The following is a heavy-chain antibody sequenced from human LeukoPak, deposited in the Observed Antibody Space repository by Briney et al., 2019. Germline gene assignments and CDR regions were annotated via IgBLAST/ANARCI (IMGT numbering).Heavy chain of an antibody. Sequence: GGSLRLSCAASGFIFTNYFMSWVRQAPGKGLEWVASIKHDGSEKYYVDSVRGRFTISRDNTKNSLYLQMSSLRAEDTAVYYCATDRGWRTSGYYLYYFEYWGQGTLVTFSS. CDR2: IKHDGSEK. CDR1: GFIFTNYF. J-gene: IGHJ4*02. CDR3: ATDRGWRTSGYYLYYFEY. D-gene: IGHD3-3*01. V-gene: IGHV3-7*01.